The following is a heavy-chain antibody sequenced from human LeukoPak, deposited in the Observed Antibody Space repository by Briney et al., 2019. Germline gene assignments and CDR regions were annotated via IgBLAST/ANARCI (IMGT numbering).Heavy chain of an antibody. V-gene: IGHV3-21*01. CDR3: ARGTTYYDILTGYQTQYYFDY. Sequence: GVSLRLSCAASGFTFSSYSMNWVRQAPGKGLEWVSSISSSSSYIYYAGSVKGRFTISRDNAKNSLYLQMNSLRAEDTAVYYCARGTTYYDILTGYQTQYYFDYWGQGTLVTVSS. D-gene: IGHD3-9*01. J-gene: IGHJ4*02. CDR1: GFTFSSYS. CDR2: ISSSSSYI.